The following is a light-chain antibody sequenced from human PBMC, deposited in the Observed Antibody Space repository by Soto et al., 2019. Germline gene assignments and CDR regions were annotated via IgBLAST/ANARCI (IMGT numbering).Light chain of an antibody. V-gene: IGKV4-1*01. Sequence: DIVMTQSPDSLAVSLGERATINCKSSQSVLYSSNNKNYLAWYQQKPGQPPKLLIYWASTRESGVPDRFSGSGSGTDFTLTISSLQDEDVAVYYCQQYYSTLTFGQGTKLEIK. CDR3: QQYYSTLT. J-gene: IGKJ2*01. CDR2: WAS. CDR1: QSVLYSSNNKNY.